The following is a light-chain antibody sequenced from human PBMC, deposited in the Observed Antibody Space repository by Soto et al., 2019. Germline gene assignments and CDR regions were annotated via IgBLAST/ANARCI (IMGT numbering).Light chain of an antibody. CDR3: AAWDDSLYVYVV. J-gene: IGLJ2*01. V-gene: IGLV1-44*01. CDR1: SSNIGSNT. Sequence: QSVLTQPPSASGTPGQRVTISCSGSSSNIGSNTVNWYQQLPGTAPKLLIYSNNQRPSGVPDRFSGSKSGTSASLAISGLQSEDEADYYCAAWDDSLYVYVVFGGGTKLTVL. CDR2: SNN.